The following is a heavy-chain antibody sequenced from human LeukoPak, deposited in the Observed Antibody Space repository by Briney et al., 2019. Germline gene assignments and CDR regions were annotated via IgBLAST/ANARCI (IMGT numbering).Heavy chain of an antibody. D-gene: IGHD4-17*01. CDR1: GSSISGYY. CDR3: ARVGITVTTYTFDY. CDR2: IYYSGST. V-gene: IGHV4-59*01. Sequence: PSETLSLTCTVSGSSISGYYWSWIRQPPGKGLEWIGYIYYSGSTNYNPSLKSRVTISVDTSKNQFSLKLSSVTAADTAVYYCARVGITVTTYTFDYWGQGTLVTVSS. J-gene: IGHJ4*02.